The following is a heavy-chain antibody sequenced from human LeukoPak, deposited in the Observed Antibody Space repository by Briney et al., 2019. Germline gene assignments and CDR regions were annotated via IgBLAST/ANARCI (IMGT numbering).Heavy chain of an antibody. CDR1: GLTFSTYS. D-gene: IGHD4-23*01. CDR3: ASSTAGRWYRDSHYFDY. V-gene: IGHV3-21*01. Sequence: GGSLRLSCAASGLTFSTYSMNWVRQAPGKGLEWVSSISSSSSNIYYADSLRGRFTISRDNAKNSLYLQMNSLRAEDTAVYYCASSTAGRWYRDSHYFDYWGQGILVTASS. CDR2: ISSSSSNI. J-gene: IGHJ4*02.